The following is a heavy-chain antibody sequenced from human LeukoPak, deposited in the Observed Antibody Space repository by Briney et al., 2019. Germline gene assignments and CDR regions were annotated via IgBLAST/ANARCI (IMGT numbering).Heavy chain of an antibody. CDR2: IYYSGST. V-gene: IGHV4-59*01. CDR3: AGAGGADWTPSWYFNR. D-gene: IGHD3-9*01. J-gene: IGHJ2*01. CDR1: DGSISTYY. Sequence: PSETLSLTCTVSDGSISTYYWSWIRQPPGKGLEWIGYIYYSGSTKYNPSLKSRVTISVDTSKNQFSLKLSSVTAADTAVYYCAGAGGADWTPSWYFNRCRRGRPVTVS.